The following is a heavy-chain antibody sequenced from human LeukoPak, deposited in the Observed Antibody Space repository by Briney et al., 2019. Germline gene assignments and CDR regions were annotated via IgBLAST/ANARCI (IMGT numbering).Heavy chain of an antibody. V-gene: IGHV3-23*01. Sequence: GGSLRLSCAASGFTFNNYAMSWVRQAPGKGLEWVSAISGSGGSAYYADSVKGRFTISRDNSKNTLYLQMNSLRAEDTAVYYCAKDSYGFFVGHFDPWGQGTLVTVSS. D-gene: IGHD3-3*01. CDR3: AKDSYGFFVGHFDP. CDR2: ISGSGGSA. J-gene: IGHJ5*02. CDR1: GFTFNNYA.